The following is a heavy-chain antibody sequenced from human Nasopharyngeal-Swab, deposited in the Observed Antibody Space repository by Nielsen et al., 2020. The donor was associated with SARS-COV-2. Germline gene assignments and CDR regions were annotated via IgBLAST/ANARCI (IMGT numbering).Heavy chain of an antibody. CDR3: ARVDDILTGYDY. D-gene: IGHD3-9*01. J-gene: IGHJ4*02. CDR2: IYYSGST. Sequence: SETLSLTCAVYGGSFSGYYWSWIRQHPGKGLEWIGYIYYSGSTYYNPSLKSRVTISVDTSKNQFSLKLSSVTAADTAVYYCARVDDILTGYDYWGQGTLVTVSS. V-gene: IGHV4-31*11. CDR1: GGSFSGYY.